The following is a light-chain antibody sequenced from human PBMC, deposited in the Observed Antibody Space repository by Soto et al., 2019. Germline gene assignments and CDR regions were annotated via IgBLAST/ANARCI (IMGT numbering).Light chain of an antibody. J-gene: IGLJ1*01. Sequence: QSALAQPASVSGSPGQSITISCTGSSSDIGGFDLVSWYRHHPGEAPKLIIFEGSKRPSGVSSRFSGSKSGNTASLTISGLQAEDEAGYYCCAYAGGDHLFVFGAGTKVTVL. CDR1: SSDIGGFDL. CDR2: EGS. V-gene: IGLV2-23*01. CDR3: CAYAGGDHLFV.